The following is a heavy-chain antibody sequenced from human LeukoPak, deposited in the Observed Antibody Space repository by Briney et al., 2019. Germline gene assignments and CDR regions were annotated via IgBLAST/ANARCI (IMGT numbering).Heavy chain of an antibody. CDR3: ARGRVSSSTWYTTYYYYFYMDV. D-gene: IGHD1-1*01. CDR2: VDHTGST. V-gene: IGHV4-59*01. J-gene: IGHJ6*03. CDR1: DDSITMYY. Sequence: SETLSLTCSVSDDSITMYYWTWIRQPPGKGLEWIGYVDHTGSTNFNPSLNGRVSISRDTTKNLFSLRLRSVTAADTAVYFCARGRVSSSTWYTTYYYYFYMDVWGKGTTVTVSS.